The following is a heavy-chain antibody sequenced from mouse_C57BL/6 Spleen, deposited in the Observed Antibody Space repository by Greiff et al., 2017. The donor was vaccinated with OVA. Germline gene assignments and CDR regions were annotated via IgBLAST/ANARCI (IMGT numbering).Heavy chain of an antibody. Sequence: EVQGVESGEGLVKPGGSLKLSCAASGFTFSSYAMSWVRQTPEKRLEWVAYISSGGDYIYYADTVKGRFTISRDNARNTLYLQMSSLKSEDTAMYYCTRDRDSSGCLDYWGQGTTLTVSS. D-gene: IGHD3-2*02. J-gene: IGHJ2*01. CDR1: GFTFSSYA. CDR2: ISSGGDYI. CDR3: TRDRDSSGCLDY. V-gene: IGHV5-9-1*02.